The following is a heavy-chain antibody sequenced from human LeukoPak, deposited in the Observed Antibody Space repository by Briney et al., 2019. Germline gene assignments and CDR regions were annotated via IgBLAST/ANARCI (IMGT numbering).Heavy chain of an antibody. CDR2: ISSNGGST. D-gene: IGHD6-13*01. CDR1: GFTFSSYA. CDR3: AREVGQQLPRGYFQH. V-gene: IGHV3-64D*06. Sequence: QPGGSLRLSCSASGFTFSSYAMHWVRQAPGKGLEYVSAISSNGGSTYYADSVKGRFTISRDNSKNTLYLQMSSLRAEDTAVYYCAREVGQQLPRGYFQHWGQGTLVTVSS. J-gene: IGHJ1*01.